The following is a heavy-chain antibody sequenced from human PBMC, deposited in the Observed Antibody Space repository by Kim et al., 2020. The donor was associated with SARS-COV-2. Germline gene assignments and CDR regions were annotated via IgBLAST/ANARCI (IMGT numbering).Heavy chain of an antibody. CDR3: AIEVSVGDPDSYYFVY. CDR1: GFTFSSYG. D-gene: IGHD2-21*02. V-gene: IGHV3-33*01. J-gene: IGHJ4*01. CDR2: IWYDGSNK. Sequence: GGSLRLSCAASGFTFSSYGMHWVRQAPVKGLEWVAVIWYDGSNKYYADSVKGRFTISRDNSKNTLYLQMNSLRAEDTAVYYCAIEVSVGDPDSYYFVYWG.